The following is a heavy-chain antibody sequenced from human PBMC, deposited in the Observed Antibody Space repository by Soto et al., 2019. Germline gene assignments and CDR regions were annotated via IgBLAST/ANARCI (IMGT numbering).Heavy chain of an antibody. CDR3: GRGPSPRAPAGGTPYYYAMDV. CDR1: GYDFTAYD. D-gene: IGHD6-13*01. V-gene: IGHV1-8*02. Sequence: ASVKVSCKASGYDFTAYDINWVRQASGQGLEWMGWMNPINGAAGSARRFQGRVSMTRNTATGTAYLELTSLRSDDSAVYYCGRGPSPRAPAGGTPYYYAMDVWGQGTTVTVSS. J-gene: IGHJ6*02. CDR2: MNPINGAA.